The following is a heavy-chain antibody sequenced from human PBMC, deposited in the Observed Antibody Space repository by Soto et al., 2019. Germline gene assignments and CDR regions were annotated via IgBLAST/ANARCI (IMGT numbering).Heavy chain of an antibody. Sequence: EVQLVESGGGLVQPGGSLRLSCAASGFTFSSYSMNWVRQAPGKGLEWVSYISSSSSTIYYADAVKGRFTISRDNAKNSLYLNMKSLRVEDTAVDYCAREAGTWHLPLSWFDPWGQGTLVTVSS. CDR3: AREAGTWHLPLSWFDP. V-gene: IGHV3-48*01. D-gene: IGHD6-19*01. CDR1: GFTFSSYS. CDR2: ISSSSSTI. J-gene: IGHJ5*02.